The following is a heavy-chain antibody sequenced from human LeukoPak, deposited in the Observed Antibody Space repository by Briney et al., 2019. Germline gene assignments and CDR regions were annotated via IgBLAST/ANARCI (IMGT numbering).Heavy chain of an antibody. V-gene: IGHV3-48*01. J-gene: IGHJ3*02. D-gene: IGHD6-13*01. CDR1: GFIFSSYS. Sequence: GGSLILSCAASGFIFSSYSMNWVRRAPGKGLEWVSYINRSSSTIYYADSVKGRFPISRDTAKNSLYLQMNSLRAEDTAVYYCARAYSSSSGKDAFDIWGQGTMVTVS. CDR3: ARAYSSSSGKDAFDI. CDR2: INRSSSTI.